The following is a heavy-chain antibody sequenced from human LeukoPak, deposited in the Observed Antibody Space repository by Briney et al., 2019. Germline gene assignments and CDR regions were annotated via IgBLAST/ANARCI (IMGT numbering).Heavy chain of an antibody. D-gene: IGHD6-19*01. CDR1: GFAFSSYE. CDR2: ISSSGGSSTI. V-gene: IGHV3-48*03. Sequence: GGSLRLSCAASGFAFSSYERNWVRQAPGKGLEWVSYISSSGGSSTIYYTDSVKGRFTISRDNAKNSLYLQMNSLRAEDTGIYYCERGCSSGWCLDYWGQGTLVTVSS. J-gene: IGHJ4*02. CDR3: ERGCSSGWCLDY.